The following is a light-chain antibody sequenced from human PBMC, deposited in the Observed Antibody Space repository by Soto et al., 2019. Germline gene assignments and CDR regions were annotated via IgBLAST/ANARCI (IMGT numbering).Light chain of an antibody. CDR2: DAS. CDR3: QQYNSYPVT. CDR1: QSISSW. V-gene: IGKV1-5*01. Sequence: DTQMTQSPSTLSASVGDRVTITCRASQSISSWLAWYQQRPGRAPEVLIYDASSLESGVPSRFSGSGSGTEFTLTISSLQPDDFATYYCQQYNSYPVTFGGGTKV. J-gene: IGKJ4*01.